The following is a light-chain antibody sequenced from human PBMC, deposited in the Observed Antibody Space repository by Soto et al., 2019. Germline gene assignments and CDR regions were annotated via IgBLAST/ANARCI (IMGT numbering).Light chain of an antibody. Sequence: QSVLTQPPSVSGAPGQRVTISCTGSSSNIGAGYDVHWYQQLPGTAPKLLIDGNSNRTSGVPDRFSGSKSGTSASLAITWLQDEDEADYYCQSYDSSLSGSRVFGTGTKLTVL. CDR1: SSNIGAGYD. CDR2: GNS. J-gene: IGLJ1*01. CDR3: QSYDSSLSGSRV. V-gene: IGLV1-40*01.